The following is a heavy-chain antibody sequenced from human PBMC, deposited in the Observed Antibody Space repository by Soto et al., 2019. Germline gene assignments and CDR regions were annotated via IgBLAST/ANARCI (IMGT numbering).Heavy chain of an antibody. CDR2: INYSGST. CDR1: GGSISSSSSY. J-gene: IGHJ4*02. D-gene: IGHD3-3*01. Sequence: QLQLQESGPGLVKPSETLSLTCTVSGGSISSSSSYWGWLRQPPGKGLEWIGSINYSGSTYYNPSLKSRITISGDTSKNQFSLKLSSVTAADTAVYFCAKTGFWSDYRVADYWGQGTLVTVSS. CDR3: AKTGFWSDYRVADY. V-gene: IGHV4-39*01.